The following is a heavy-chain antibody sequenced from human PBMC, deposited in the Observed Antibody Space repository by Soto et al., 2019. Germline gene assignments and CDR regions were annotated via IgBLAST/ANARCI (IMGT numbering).Heavy chain of an antibody. CDR2: ISSDGNNR. CDR3: TRDQVTVRGGYYYYGMDV. D-gene: IGHD4-17*01. CDR1: GFTFSAYA. Sequence: LRLSFAASGFTFSAYAMHWVRQAPGKGLEWVALISSDGNNRYYADSVKGRFTISRDNSKNTLFLQMNSLRAEDTAMYYCTRDQVTVRGGYYYYGMDVWGQGTTVTVSS. J-gene: IGHJ6*02. V-gene: IGHV3-30-3*01.